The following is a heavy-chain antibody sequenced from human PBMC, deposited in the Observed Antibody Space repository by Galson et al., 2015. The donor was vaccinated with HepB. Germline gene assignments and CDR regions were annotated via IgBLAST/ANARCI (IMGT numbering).Heavy chain of an antibody. CDR3: ARPLGYSFGYSAFDI. Sequence: SLRLSCAASRFTFSSYAMHWVRQAPGKGLEWVSVISNDGFIKYYADSVKGRFTISRDNSKNTLHLQMNRLRTEDTAFYYCARPLGYSFGYSAFDIWGQGTMVTASS. D-gene: IGHD5-18*01. J-gene: IGHJ3*02. CDR2: ISNDGFIK. CDR1: RFTFSSYA. V-gene: IGHV3-30*04.